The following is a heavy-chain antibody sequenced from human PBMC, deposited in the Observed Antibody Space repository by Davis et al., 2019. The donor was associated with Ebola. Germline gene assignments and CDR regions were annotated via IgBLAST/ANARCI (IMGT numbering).Heavy chain of an antibody. CDR1: GFSFSAYN. J-gene: IGHJ6*02. CDR3: ARIFDV. V-gene: IGHV3-48*02. D-gene: IGHD3-3*01. Sequence: GGSLRLSCVASGFSFSAYNMNWVRQAPGKGLEWVSYISSTSSTIYYADSVKGRFTISRDNGKNSLYLQMDSLRDEDTAVYHCARIFDVWGQGTTVTVSS. CDR2: ISSTSSTI.